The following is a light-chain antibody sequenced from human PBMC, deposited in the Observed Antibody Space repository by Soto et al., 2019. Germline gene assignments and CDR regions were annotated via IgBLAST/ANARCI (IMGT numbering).Light chain of an antibody. CDR3: QQYGSSGT. J-gene: IGKJ1*01. CDR1: QSVSRSY. Sequence: PVYRATLSCRASQSVSRSYLAWYQQKPGQAPRLLIYGASNRATGIPDRFSGSGSGTDFTLTISRLEPEDFAVYYCQQYGSSGTFGQGTKVDIK. CDR2: GAS. V-gene: IGKV3-20*01.